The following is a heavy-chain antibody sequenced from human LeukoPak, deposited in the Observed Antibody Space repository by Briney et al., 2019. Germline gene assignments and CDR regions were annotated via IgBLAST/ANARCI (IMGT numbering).Heavy chain of an antibody. J-gene: IGHJ6*03. CDR2: INWNGGST. D-gene: IGHD4-11*01. Sequence: GGSLRLPCAASGFTFDDYGMSWLRQAPGKGLEGVSGINWNGGSTGYADSGKGRFTISRDNAKNSLYLQMNSLRAEDTALYYCARTNSNSRYYYYMDVWGKGTTVTVSS. V-gene: IGHV3-20*04. CDR3: ARTNSNSRYYYYMDV. CDR1: GFTFDDYG.